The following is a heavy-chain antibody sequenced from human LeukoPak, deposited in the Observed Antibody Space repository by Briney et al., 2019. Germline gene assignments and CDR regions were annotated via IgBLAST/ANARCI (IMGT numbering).Heavy chain of an antibody. V-gene: IGHV4-59*01. J-gene: IGHJ5*02. D-gene: IGHD3-9*01. CDR1: GGSFSSYY. Sequence: SETLSLTCAVYGGSFSSYYWSWIRQPPGKGLEWIGYIYYSGSTDYNPSLKSRVTISVDTSKNQFSLKLSSVTAADTAVYYCARGYQRYFAGMVNPWGQGTLVTVSS. CDR2: IYYSGST. CDR3: ARGYQRYFAGMVNP.